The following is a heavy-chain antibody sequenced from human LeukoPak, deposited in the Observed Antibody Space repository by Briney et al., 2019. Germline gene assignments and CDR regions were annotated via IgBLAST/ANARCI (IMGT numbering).Heavy chain of an antibody. D-gene: IGHD6-19*01. V-gene: IGHV1-69-2*01. CDR3: ATWGRRLVQKDY. J-gene: IGHJ4*02. CDR1: GYTFTDYY. Sequence: ASAKVSCKVSGYTFTDYYMHWVQQAPGKGLEWMGLVDPEDGETIYAEKFQGRVTITADTSTDTAYMELSSLRSEDSAVYYCATWGRRLVQKDYWGQGTLVTVSS. CDR2: VDPEDGET.